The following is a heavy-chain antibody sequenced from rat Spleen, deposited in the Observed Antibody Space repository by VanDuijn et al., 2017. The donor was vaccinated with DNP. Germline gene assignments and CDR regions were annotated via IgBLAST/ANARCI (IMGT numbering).Heavy chain of an antibody. D-gene: IGHD1-11*01. CDR3: ARGPHYGGYSDYFDY. CDR2: INKGSSTI. Sequence: EVKLVESGGGLVQPGRSLKLSCAASGFNFYDYWMGWVRQAPGKGLEWIGEINKGSSTINYIPSLKDKFTISIDNVQNTLFLQVSKVGSEDTAIYYCARGPHYGGYSDYFDYWGQGVMVTVSS. V-gene: IGHV4-2*01. J-gene: IGHJ2*01. CDR1: GFNFYDYW.